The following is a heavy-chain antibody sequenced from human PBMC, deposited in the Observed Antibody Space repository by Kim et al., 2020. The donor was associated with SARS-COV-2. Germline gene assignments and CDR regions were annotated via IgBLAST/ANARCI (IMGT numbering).Heavy chain of an antibody. J-gene: IGHJ2*01. D-gene: IGHD6-13*01. CDR2: IYYSGST. CDR3: ARVPSSSWAWYFDL. Sequence: SETLSLTCTVSGGSISSSSYYWGWIRQPPGKGLEWIGSIYYSGSTYYNPSLKSRVTISVDTSKNQFSLKLSSVTAADTAVYYCARVPSSSWAWYFDLWGRGTLVTVSS. V-gene: IGHV4-39*07. CDR1: GGSISSSSYY.